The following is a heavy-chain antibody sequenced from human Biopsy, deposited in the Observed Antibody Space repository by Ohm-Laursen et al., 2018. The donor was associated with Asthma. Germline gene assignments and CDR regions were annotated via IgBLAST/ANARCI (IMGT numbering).Heavy chain of an antibody. V-gene: IGHV3-30-3*01. CDR3: ARDVMEWYLPAFDF. CDR1: GFTFRSYA. J-gene: IGHJ4*02. Sequence: SLRLSCAVSGFTFRSYAMRWVRQAPGKGLEWVAVGGSYYDGGLKYYADSVNGRFTVSRDDSKNTLYLQMNSLRPDDTAVYYCARDVMEWYLPAFDFWGQGTLVTVSS. CDR2: GGSYYDGGLK. D-gene: IGHD3-3*01.